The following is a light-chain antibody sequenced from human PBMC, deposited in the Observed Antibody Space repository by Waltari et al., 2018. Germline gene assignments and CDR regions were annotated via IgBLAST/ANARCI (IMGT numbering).Light chain of an antibody. J-gene: IGLJ1*01. Sequence: SYELTQPPSVSVSPGQTALITCSGHKLGDQYASWYRQKPGQSPVLVIYQDSERPSGIPERFSGSNSGNTATLTISGTQAMDEADYYCQAWHSNTGVFGTGTKVTVL. CDR2: QDS. CDR1: KLGDQY. CDR3: QAWHSNTGV. V-gene: IGLV3-1*01.